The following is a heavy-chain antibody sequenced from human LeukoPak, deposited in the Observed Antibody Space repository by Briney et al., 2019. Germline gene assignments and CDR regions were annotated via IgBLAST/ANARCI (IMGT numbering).Heavy chain of an antibody. CDR2: INHSGST. CDR1: GGSFSGYY. D-gene: IGHD6-13*01. V-gene: IGHV4-34*01. J-gene: IGHJ4*02. CDR3: ARGLIAAAAIDY. Sequence: SDTLSLTCAVYGGSFSGYYWSWIRQPPGKGLEWIGEINHSGSTNYNPSLKSRVTISVDTSKNQFSLKLSSVTAADTAVYYCARGLIAAAAIDYWGQGTLVTVSS.